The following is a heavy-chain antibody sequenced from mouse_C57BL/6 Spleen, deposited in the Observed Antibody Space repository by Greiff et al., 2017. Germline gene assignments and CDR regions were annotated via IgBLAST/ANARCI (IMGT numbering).Heavy chain of an antibody. D-gene: IGHD2-10*02. CDR3: TRRYESYAMDY. Sequence: EVKLMESGEGLVKPGGSLKLSCAASGFTFSSYAMSWVRQTPEKRLEWVAYISSGGDYIYYADTVKGRFTISSYNARNALYLQMSSLKSEDTAMYYWTRRYESYAMDYWGQGTSVTVSS. J-gene: IGHJ4*01. CDR1: GFTFSSYA. V-gene: IGHV5-9-1*02. CDR2: ISSGGDYI.